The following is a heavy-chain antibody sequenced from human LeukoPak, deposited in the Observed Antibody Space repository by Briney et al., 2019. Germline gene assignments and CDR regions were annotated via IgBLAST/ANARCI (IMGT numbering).Heavy chain of an antibody. CDR3: ARLRGRSGSYSVDP. CDR2: IFHSGST. Sequence: SETLSLTCNVSGDSISGYYWNWIRQSPGKGLEWIGYIFHSGSTNYNPSLKSRVTISGHTSKNQFSLKLTSVTPADTAVYYCARLRGRSGSYSVDPWGQGILVTVSS. J-gene: IGHJ5*02. D-gene: IGHD1-26*01. V-gene: IGHV4-59*08. CDR1: GDSISGYY.